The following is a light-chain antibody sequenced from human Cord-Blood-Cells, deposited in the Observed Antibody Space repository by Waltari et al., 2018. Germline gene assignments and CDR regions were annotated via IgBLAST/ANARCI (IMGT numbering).Light chain of an antibody. J-gene: IGKJ5*01. CDR2: AAS. Sequence: DNQMTPSPHSLSASVGDRVTNTCRASQSISSYLNWYQEKPGKAPKHLIYAASSLQSGVPSRFSGSGSGTDFTLTISSLQPEDFATYYCQQSYSTPPTFGQGTRLEIK. CDR1: QSISSY. V-gene: IGKV1-39*01. CDR3: QQSYSTPPT.